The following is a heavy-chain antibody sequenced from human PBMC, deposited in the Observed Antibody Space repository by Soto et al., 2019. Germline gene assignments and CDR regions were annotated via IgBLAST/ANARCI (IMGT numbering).Heavy chain of an antibody. D-gene: IGHD3-22*01. CDR2: IQYSGDT. CDR3: ARHDYSDRTFDL. CDR1: GGSVGSGAYY. Sequence: QVLLQEPGPGLVRPSETLSLTCIVSGGSVGSGAYYWSWIRQRPGSALEWIGYIQYSGDTNYNSSLKSRVTISVDRSRNRFSLKLTSMTAADTAFYYCARHDYSDRTFDLWGQGTMVTVSS. V-gene: IGHV4-61*08. J-gene: IGHJ3*01.